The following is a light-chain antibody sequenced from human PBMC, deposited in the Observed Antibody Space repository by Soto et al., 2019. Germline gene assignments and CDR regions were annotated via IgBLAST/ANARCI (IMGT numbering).Light chain of an antibody. Sequence: QSALTQPRTVSGSPGQSVTISCSGTINDVVGYNSVSWFQHHPGSAPKLMVHSVTQRPSRVPDRFSGSKSGNTATLTISGFQAEDEADYYCCSYAGSYTSNVFGTRTKLTVL. CDR3: CSYAGSYTSNV. CDR1: INDVVGYNS. V-gene: IGLV2-11*01. CDR2: SVT. J-gene: IGLJ1*01.